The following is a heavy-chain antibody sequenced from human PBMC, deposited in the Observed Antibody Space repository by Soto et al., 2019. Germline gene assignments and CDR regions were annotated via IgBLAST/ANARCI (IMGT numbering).Heavy chain of an antibody. CDR3: ARDLASATGTFDY. Sequence: GGSLILSCAASGFTFTNRWMNWVRQAPGKALEWVSSISSSSNNMYYTDSVKGRFTMSRDNAKNSLYLQMNSLRVDDTAVYYCARDLASATGTFDYWGQGT. J-gene: IGHJ4*02. CDR2: ISSSSNNM. V-gene: IGHV3-21*01. CDR1: GFTFTNRW. D-gene: IGHD1-1*01.